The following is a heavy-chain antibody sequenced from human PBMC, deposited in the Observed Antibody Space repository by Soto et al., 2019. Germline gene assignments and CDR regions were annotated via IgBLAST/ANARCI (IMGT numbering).Heavy chain of an antibody. Sequence: TRSLTCTVSGFSISSGNYHWNWIRQHPGRGLEWIGSIYSSGNTYHRPGVMTPLLISTDTSRNRLSLTLTSFTSTHTAVYYCARLYSNSTNYYFPGLFDPSASGSLATVSS. V-gene: IGHV4-31*01. CDR3: ARLYSNSTNYYFPGLFDP. CDR2: IYSSGNT. CDR1: GFSISSGNYH. D-gene: IGHD2-2*01. J-gene: IGHJ5*02.